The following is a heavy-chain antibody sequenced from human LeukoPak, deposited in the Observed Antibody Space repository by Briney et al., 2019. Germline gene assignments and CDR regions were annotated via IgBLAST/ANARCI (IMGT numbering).Heavy chain of an antibody. D-gene: IGHD6-19*01. V-gene: IGHV1-46*01. J-gene: IGHJ3*02. CDR3: ARDLFRLAYIAVAGTVEGDAFDI. CDR1: GYTFTSYY. CDR2: INPSGGST. Sequence: ASVKVSCKASGYTFTSYYMHWVRQAPGQGLEWMGIINPSGGSTSYAQKFQGRVTMTRDTSTSTVYMELSSLRSEDTAVYYCARDLFRLAYIAVAGTVEGDAFDIWGQGTMVTVSS.